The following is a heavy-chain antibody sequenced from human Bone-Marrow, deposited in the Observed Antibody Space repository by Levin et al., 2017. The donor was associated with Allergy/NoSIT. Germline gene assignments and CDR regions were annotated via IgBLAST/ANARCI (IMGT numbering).Heavy chain of an antibody. CDR3: AAANWGNFYFYNGRDI. CDR1: GFTFSEYE. J-gene: IGHJ6*02. D-gene: IGHD7-27*01. CDR2: MSSSGLTI. V-gene: IGHV3-48*03. Sequence: GGSLRLSCTASGFTFSEYEMNWVRQAPGKGLEWVSYMSSSGLTIYYAGSVKGRFTISRDNAKNSLSLQMNNLRGEDTGVYYCAAANWGNFYFYNGRDIWGQGTTVTVSS.